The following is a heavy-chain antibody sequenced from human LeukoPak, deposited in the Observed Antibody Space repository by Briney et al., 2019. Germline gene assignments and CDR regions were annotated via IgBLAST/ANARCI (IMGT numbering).Heavy chain of an antibody. V-gene: IGHV4-34*01. CDR1: GGSFSGYY. J-gene: IGHJ4*02. CDR3: ARGLWTTVTTPFDY. D-gene: IGHD4-17*01. CDR2: INHIGST. Sequence: SETLSLTCADYGGSFSGYYWCWIRQPPGKGLEWIGEINHIGSTNYNPSLKSRVTISVDTSKNQFSLKLSSVTAADTAVYYCARGLWTTVTTPFDYWGQGTLVTVSS.